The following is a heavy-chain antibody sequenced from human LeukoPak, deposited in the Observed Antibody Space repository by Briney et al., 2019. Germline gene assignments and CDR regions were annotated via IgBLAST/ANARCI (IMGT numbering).Heavy chain of an antibody. D-gene: IGHD5-12*01. J-gene: IGHJ6*02. CDR2: INHSGST. CDR3: AGGDRGYSGYDFQYYYYGMDV. V-gene: IGHV4-34*01. Sequence: KSSETLSLTCTVSGGSISSYYWSWIRQPPGKGLEWIGEINHSGSTNYNPSLKSRVTISVDTSKNQFSLKLSSVTAADTAVYYCAGGDRGYSGYDFQYYYYGMDVWGQGTTVTVSS. CDR1: GGSISSYY.